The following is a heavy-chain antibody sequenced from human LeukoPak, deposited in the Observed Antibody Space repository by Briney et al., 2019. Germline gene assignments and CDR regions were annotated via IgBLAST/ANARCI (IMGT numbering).Heavy chain of an antibody. CDR2: ISAYNGNT. D-gene: IGHD2-2*01. Sequence: ASVKVSCKASGYTFTSYGISWVRQAPGQGLEWMGWISAYNGNTNYAQKLQGRVSMSTDTSTSTAYMELRSLRSDDTAVYYGARGGVPAAVPFYWYFDLWGRGTLVTVSS. CDR3: ARGGVPAAVPFYWYFDL. CDR1: GYTFTSYG. V-gene: IGHV1-18*01. J-gene: IGHJ2*01.